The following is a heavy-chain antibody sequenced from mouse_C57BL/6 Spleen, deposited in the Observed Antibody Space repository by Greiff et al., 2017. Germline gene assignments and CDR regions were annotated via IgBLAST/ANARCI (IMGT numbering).Heavy chain of an antibody. V-gene: IGHV5-6*01. CDR3: ARHSDYYGSSYHYFDY. CDR2: ISSGGSYT. J-gene: IGHJ2*01. CDR1: GFTFSSYG. Sequence: EVQGVESGGDLVKPGGSLTLSCAASGFTFSSYGMSWVRQTPDKRLEWVATISSGGSYTYYPDSVKGRFTISRDNAKNTLYLQMSSLKSEDTAMYYCARHSDYYGSSYHYFDYWGQGTTLTVSS. D-gene: IGHD1-1*01.